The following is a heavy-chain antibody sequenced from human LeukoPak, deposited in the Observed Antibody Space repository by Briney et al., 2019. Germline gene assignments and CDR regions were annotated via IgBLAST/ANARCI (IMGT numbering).Heavy chain of an antibody. Sequence: PSGTLSLTCAVSGGSISSSNWWSWVRPPPGKGLEWIGYIYYSGSTNYNPSLKSRVTISVDTSKNQFSLRLSSVTAADTAVYYCARVTGYMTEDYFDYWGQGTLITVSS. J-gene: IGHJ4*02. CDR1: GGSISSSNW. D-gene: IGHD6-13*01. CDR3: ARVTGYMTEDYFDY. V-gene: IGHV4-4*02. CDR2: IYYSGST.